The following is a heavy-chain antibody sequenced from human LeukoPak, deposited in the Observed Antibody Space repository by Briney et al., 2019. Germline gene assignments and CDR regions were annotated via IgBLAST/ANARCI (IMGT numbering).Heavy chain of an antibody. J-gene: IGHJ3*02. CDR2: IYYSGST. D-gene: IGHD3-10*01. CDR1: GGSISSSGYY. Sequence: SETLSLTCTVSGGSISSSGYYWGWIRPPPGKGLEWIGRIYYSGSTYYNPSLKSQVTISVDTSKNQFSLKLSSVTAADTAVYYCAGTMVRGVIGAFDIWGQGTMVTVSS. CDR3: AGTMVRGVIGAFDI. V-gene: IGHV4-39*01.